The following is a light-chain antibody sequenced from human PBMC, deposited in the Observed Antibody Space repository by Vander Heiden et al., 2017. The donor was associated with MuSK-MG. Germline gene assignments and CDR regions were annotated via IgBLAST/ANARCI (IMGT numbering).Light chain of an antibody. CDR3: SSYTTGSTYV. J-gene: IGLJ1*01. CDR1: INDVGGYNY. V-gene: IGLV2-14*03. Sequence: QSALTPPASVSGSPGQSITISCPGTINDVGGYNYVSWYQQHPGKAPTLMIYDVNNRPSGVSNRFSASKSGNTASLTISGLQAEDEADYYCSSYTTGSTYVFGPGTKVSVL. CDR2: DVN.